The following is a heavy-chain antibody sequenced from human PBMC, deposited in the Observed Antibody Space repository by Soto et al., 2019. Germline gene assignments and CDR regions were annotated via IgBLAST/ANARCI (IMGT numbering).Heavy chain of an antibody. J-gene: IGHJ6*02. CDR1: GYTFTGYY. Sequence: ASVKVSCKASGYTFTGYYMHWVRQAPGQGLEWRGWINPNSGGTNYAQKFQGWVTMTRDTSISTAYMELSRLRSDDTAVYYCARANHDSSGYYYGRSYYYYGMDVWGQGTTVTV. V-gene: IGHV1-2*04. CDR3: ARANHDSSGYYYGRSYYYYGMDV. D-gene: IGHD3-22*01. CDR2: INPNSGGT.